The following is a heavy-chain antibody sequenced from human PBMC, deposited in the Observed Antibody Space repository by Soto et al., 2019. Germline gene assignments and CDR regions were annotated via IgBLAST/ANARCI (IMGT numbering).Heavy chain of an antibody. CDR2: IIPVFGTA. V-gene: IGHV1-69*08. CDR1: GGTFSRYS. Sequence: ASVKVSCKASGGTFSRYSFTWVRQAPGHGLEWMGRIIPVFGTASYAQKFQGRVTITADKSTSTAYMELSSLRSEDTAVYYCAREDRDRETGLVPAAIDGMDVWGQGTTVTVSS. D-gene: IGHD2-2*01. CDR3: AREDRDRETGLVPAAIDGMDV. J-gene: IGHJ6*02.